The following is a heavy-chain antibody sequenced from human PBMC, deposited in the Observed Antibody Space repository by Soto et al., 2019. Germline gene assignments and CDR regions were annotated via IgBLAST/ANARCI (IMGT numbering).Heavy chain of an antibody. D-gene: IGHD6-19*01. Sequence: SLRLSCAASGFTFSDYYMSWIRQAPGKGLEWVSYISSSGSTIYYADSVKGRFTISRDNAKNSLYLQMNSLRAEDTAVYYCARDQADYSSGWYGGYYGMDVWGQGTTVTVSS. J-gene: IGHJ6*02. CDR1: GFTFSDYY. CDR3: ARDQADYSSGWYGGYYGMDV. CDR2: ISSSGSTI. V-gene: IGHV3-11*01.